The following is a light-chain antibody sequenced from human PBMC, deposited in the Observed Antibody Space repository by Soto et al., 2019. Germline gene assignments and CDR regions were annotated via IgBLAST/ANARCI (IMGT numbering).Light chain of an antibody. J-gene: IGKJ1*01. CDR2: GAS. CDR3: QQYNNWPRT. Sequence: EIVMTQSPATLSVSPGERATLSCRASQSVSSNLAWYQQKRGQAPRLLIHGASTRATGIPARFSGSGSGTEFTRTISSLQSEDFAVYYCQQYNNWPRTFGQGTKVEIK. CDR1: QSVSSN. V-gene: IGKV3-15*01.